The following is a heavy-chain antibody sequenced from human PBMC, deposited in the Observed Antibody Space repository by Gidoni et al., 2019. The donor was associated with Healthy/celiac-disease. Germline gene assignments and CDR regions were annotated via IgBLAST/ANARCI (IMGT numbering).Heavy chain of an antibody. CDR3: ARGGVGPGYFDY. CDR1: GGSISSYY. CDR2: IYYSGST. Sequence: QVQLQESGPGLVKPSETLSLTCTVSGGSISSYYWSWIRQPQGKGLEWIGYIYYSGSTNYNPALKSRVTISVDTSKNQFSLKLSSVTAADTAVYYCARGGVGPGYFDYWGQGTLVTVSS. D-gene: IGHD3-10*01. V-gene: IGHV4-59*01. J-gene: IGHJ4*02.